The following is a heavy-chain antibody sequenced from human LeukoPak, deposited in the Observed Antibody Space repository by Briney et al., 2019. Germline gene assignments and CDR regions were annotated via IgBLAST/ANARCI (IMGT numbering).Heavy chain of an antibody. J-gene: IGHJ4*02. V-gene: IGHV4-39*01. Sequence: SETLSLTCTVSGGSISSSSYYWGWIRQPPGTGLEWIGSIYYSGSTYYNPSLKSRVTISVDTSKNQFSLKLSSVTAADTAVYYCARMRDYYDSSGYLDYWGQGTLVTVSS. D-gene: IGHD3-22*01. CDR1: GGSISSSSYY. CDR2: IYYSGST. CDR3: ARMRDYYDSSGYLDY.